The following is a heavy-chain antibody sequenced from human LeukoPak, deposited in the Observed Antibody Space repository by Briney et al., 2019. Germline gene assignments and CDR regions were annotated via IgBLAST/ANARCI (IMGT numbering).Heavy chain of an antibody. Sequence: PGGSLRLSCTASGFTFSSYAMSWVRQAPGKGLEWVSGISGGGDSTNYADSVKGRFTISRDNSTNTLYLQMNSLRAEDTAVYYYAKRATLGDPYYYGSGSPLIDYWGQGTLVTVSS. J-gene: IGHJ4*02. CDR1: GFTFSSYA. V-gene: IGHV3-23*01. D-gene: IGHD3-10*01. CDR2: ISGGGDST. CDR3: AKRATLGDPYYYGSGSPLIDY.